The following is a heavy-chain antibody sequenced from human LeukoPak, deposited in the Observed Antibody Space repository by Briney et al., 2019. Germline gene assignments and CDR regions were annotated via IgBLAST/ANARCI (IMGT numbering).Heavy chain of an antibody. CDR3: AREIPQQLVAMDV. V-gene: IGHV3-7*04. Sequence: GSLRLSCAASGFTFSTYWMSWVRQAPGKGLEWLANIKEDGTGKNHVDSVKGRFTISRDNAKNSLYLQMNGLRAEDTAVYYCAREIPQQLVAMDVWGQGTTVTVSS. CDR2: IKEDGTGK. CDR1: GFTFSTYW. J-gene: IGHJ6*02. D-gene: IGHD6-13*01.